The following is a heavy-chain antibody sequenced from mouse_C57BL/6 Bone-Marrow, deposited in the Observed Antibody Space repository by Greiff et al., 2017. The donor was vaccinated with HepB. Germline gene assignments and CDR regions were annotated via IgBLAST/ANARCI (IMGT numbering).Heavy chain of an antibody. CDR2: ISNGGGST. Sequence: DVKLVESGGGLVQPGGSLKLSCAASGFTFSDYYMYWVRQTPEKRLEWVAYISNGGGSTYYPDTVKGRFTISRDNAKNTLYLQMSRLKSEDTAMYYCARQGYYGSRYFDVWGTGTTVTVSS. D-gene: IGHD1-1*01. V-gene: IGHV5-12*01. CDR3: ARQGYYGSRYFDV. CDR1: GFTFSDYY. J-gene: IGHJ1*03.